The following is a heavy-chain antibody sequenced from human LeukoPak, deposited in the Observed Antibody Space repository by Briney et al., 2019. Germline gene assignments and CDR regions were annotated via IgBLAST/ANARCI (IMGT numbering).Heavy chain of an antibody. D-gene: IGHD3-3*01. J-gene: IGHJ4*02. V-gene: IGHV3-23*01. CDR3: AKGAAYDFWSGDNDY. CDR2: ISGSGGST. CDR1: GFTFSSYA. Sequence: GGSLRLSCATSGFTFSSYAMSWVRQAPGKGLEWVSAISGSGGSTYYADSVKGRFTISRDNSKNTPYLQMNSLRAEDTAVYYCAKGAAYDFWSGDNDYWGQGTLVTVSS.